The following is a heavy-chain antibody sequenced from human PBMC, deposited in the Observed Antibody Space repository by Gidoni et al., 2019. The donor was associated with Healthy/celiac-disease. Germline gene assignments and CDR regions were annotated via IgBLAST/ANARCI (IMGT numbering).Heavy chain of an antibody. CDR1: GFTFSSYS. CDR2: ISSSSSTI. CDR3: ARDLKIVVVPAAGYYYYYGMDV. Sequence: EVQLLESGGGLVQPGGSLRLSCAASGFTFSSYSMNWVRQAPGKGLEWVSYISSSSSTIYYADSVKGRFTISRDNAKNSLYLQMNSLRDEDTAVYYCARDLKIVVVPAAGYYYYYGMDVWGQGTTVTVSS. J-gene: IGHJ6*02. D-gene: IGHD2-2*01. V-gene: IGHV3-48*02.